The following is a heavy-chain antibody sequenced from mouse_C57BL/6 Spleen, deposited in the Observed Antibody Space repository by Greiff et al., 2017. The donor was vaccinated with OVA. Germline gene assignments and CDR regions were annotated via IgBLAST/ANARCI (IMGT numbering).Heavy chain of an antibody. V-gene: IGHV7-4*01. J-gene: IGHJ3*01. D-gene: IGHD2-3*01. CDR3: VKAVDDGYYAWFAY. CDR2: IRNKANGYTT. Sequence: EVQRVESGGGLVQPGASLRLSCAASGFTFTDYYMSWVRQPPGKAPEWLALIRNKANGYTTEYTASVKGRFTISRDNSQNILYLQMNTLRAEDSATYDCVKAVDDGYYAWFAYWGQGTLVTVSA. CDR1: GFTFTDYY.